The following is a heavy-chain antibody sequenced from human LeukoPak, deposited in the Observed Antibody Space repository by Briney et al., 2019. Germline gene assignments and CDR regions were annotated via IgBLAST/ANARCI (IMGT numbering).Heavy chain of an antibody. Sequence: SETLSLTCTVSGGSISIYYWSWVRQPAGKGLEWIGRIYTSGSTNYNPSLKSRVTISVDTSKNQFSLKLSSVTAADTAVYYCASHAQQLVLGSWFDPWGQGTLVTVSS. CDR1: GGSISIYY. D-gene: IGHD6-13*01. CDR2: IYTSGST. V-gene: IGHV4-4*07. J-gene: IGHJ5*02. CDR3: ASHAQQLVLGSWFDP.